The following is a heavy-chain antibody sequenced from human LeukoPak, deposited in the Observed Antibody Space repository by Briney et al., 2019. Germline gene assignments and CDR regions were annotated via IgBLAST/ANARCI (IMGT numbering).Heavy chain of an antibody. Sequence: GGSLRLSCAASGFTFDNYGMHWVRQAPGKGLEWVAVISYDESNKYYVDSVKGRFAVSRDNSKNTLYLQMNSLRAEDTAVYYCARDRYYYDSSGYERSFSFDYWGQGTLVTVSS. D-gene: IGHD3-22*01. CDR3: ARDRYYYDSSGYERSFSFDY. CDR1: GFTFDNYG. CDR2: ISYDESNK. J-gene: IGHJ4*02. V-gene: IGHV3-30*19.